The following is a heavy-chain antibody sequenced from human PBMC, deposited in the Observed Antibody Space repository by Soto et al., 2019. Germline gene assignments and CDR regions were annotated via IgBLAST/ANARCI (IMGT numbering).Heavy chain of an antibody. D-gene: IGHD3-10*01. J-gene: IGHJ4*02. CDR1: GFTFSFYW. V-gene: IGHV3-74*01. CDR3: ARGLGGSGNYGYDY. CDR2: MNSDGSST. Sequence: EVQLVESGGGLVQPGGSLRLSCAASGFTFSFYWMHWVRQAPGKGLVWVSRMNSDGSSTNYADSVKGRFSISRDNAKNTLYLQMNSLRDEDTAVYYCARGLGGSGNYGYDYWDPGTLVTVSS.